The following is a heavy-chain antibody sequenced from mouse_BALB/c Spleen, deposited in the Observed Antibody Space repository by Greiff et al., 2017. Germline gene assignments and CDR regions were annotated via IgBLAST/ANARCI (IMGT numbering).Heavy chain of an antibody. D-gene: IGHD2-1*01. CDR2: IYPGSGST. Sequence: KQPGSELVRPGASVKLSCKASGYTFTSYWMHWVKQRHGQGLEWIGNIYPGSGSTNYDEKFKSKGTLTVDTSSSTAYMHLSSLTSEDSAVYYCTGGNYWYFDVWGAGTTVTVSS. V-gene: IGHV1S22*01. CDR1: GYTFTSYW. CDR3: TGGNYWYFDV. J-gene: IGHJ1*01.